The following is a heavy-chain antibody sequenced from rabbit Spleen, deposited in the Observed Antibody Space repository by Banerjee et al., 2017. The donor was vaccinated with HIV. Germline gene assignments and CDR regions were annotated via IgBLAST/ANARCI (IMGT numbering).Heavy chain of an antibody. CDR2: IDTGSSGFT. CDR3: ARDSGTSFSSYGMDL. D-gene: IGHD8-1*01. CDR1: GVSFTSNYY. V-gene: IGHV1S45*01. J-gene: IGHJ6*01. Sequence: QEQLVESGGGLVQPERSLTLTCTASGVSFTSNYYMCWVRQAPGKGLEWIACIDTGSSGFTYFASWAKGRFTISKTSSTTVTLQVTSLTAADTATYFCARDSGTSFSSYGMDLWGPGTLVTVS.